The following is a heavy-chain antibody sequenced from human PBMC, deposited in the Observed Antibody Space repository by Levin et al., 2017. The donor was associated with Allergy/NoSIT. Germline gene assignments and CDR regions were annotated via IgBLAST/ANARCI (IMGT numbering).Heavy chain of an antibody. Sequence: KVSCKGSGYSFSNYWIGWVRQMPGKGLEWMGIIYPGDSDTRYNPSFRGQVTIPADKSISVAYLQWSSLKASDTAMYYCARRSCTGGACPLAYWGQGTLVTVSS. J-gene: IGHJ4*01. CDR3: ARRSCTGGACPLAY. CDR2: IYPGDSDT. V-gene: IGHV5-51*01. CDR1: GYSFSNYW. D-gene: IGHD2-8*02.